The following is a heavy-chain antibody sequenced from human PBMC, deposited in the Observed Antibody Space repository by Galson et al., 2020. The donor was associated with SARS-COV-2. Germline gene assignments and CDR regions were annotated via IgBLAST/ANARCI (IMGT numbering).Heavy chain of an antibody. CDR1: GLTFSSYG. J-gene: IGHJ3*02. CDR2: IWNDGSNK. CDR3: ARGADSYGDAFDI. D-gene: IGHD5-18*01. V-gene: IGHV3-33*01. Sequence: TGGSLRLSCAASGLTFSSYGMHWVRQAPGKGMEWVAVIWNDGSNKYYADSVKGRFTISRDNSKNTLYLQMNSLRAEDTAVYYCARGADSYGDAFDIWGQGTMVTVSS.